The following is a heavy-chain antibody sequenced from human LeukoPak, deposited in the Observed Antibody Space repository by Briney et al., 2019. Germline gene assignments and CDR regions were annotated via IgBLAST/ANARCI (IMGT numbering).Heavy chain of an antibody. D-gene: IGHD3-22*01. Sequence: GASVKVSCKASGYTFSSCAINWVRQAPGQGLEYMGWIDTKTGNPTYAQGFTGRFVFSLDTSVSTAYLQISSLKAEDTAVYYCAIHPSDCSGYFSYWGQGALVTVSS. J-gene: IGHJ4*02. CDR1: GYTFSSCA. CDR2: IDTKTGNP. V-gene: IGHV7-4-1*02. CDR3: AIHPSDCSGYFSY.